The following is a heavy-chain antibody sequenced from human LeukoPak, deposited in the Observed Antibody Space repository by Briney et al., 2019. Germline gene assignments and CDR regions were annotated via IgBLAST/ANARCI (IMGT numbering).Heavy chain of an antibody. Sequence: GGSLRLSCAASGFTFSSYWMNWARQAPGKGLEWVASINHNGNVNYYVDSVKGRFTISRDNAKNSLYLQMSNLRAEDTAVYFCARGRTWFDSWGQGTLVTVSS. J-gene: IGHJ5*01. D-gene: IGHD2-8*01. CDR2: INHNGNVN. V-gene: IGHV3-7*03. CDR3: ARGRTWFDS. CDR1: GFTFSSYW.